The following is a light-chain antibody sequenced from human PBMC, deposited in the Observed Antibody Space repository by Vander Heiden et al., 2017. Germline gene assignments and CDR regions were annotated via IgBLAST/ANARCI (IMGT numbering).Light chain of an antibody. V-gene: IGKV1-33*01. Sequence: IQMPQSPSSLSASVGDRVTITCQASQDISNYLNWYQQKPGKAPKLLIYDASNLETGVPSRFSGSGSGTDFTFTISSLQPEDIATYYCQQYDNLLLTFGGGTKVEIK. J-gene: IGKJ4*01. CDR2: DAS. CDR3: QQYDNLLLT. CDR1: QDISNY.